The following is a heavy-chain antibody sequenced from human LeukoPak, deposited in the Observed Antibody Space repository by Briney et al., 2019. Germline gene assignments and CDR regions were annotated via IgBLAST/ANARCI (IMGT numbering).Heavy chain of an antibody. J-gene: IGHJ4*02. CDR3: ARSSSGYSRY. V-gene: IGHV5-51*01. CDR1: GYSFTSFW. D-gene: IGHD3-22*01. CDR2: IYPSDSDT. Sequence: GESLNISCKGSGYSFTSFWIAWVRQMPGRGLEWMGIIYPSDSDTRYSPSFQGQVTISADKSISTAYLQWSSLKASDTAMYYCARSSSGYSRYWGQGTLVTVSS.